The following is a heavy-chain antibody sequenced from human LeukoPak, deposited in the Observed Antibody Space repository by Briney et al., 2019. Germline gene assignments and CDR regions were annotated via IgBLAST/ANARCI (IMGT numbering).Heavy chain of an antibody. CDR1: GFTFSTYA. Sequence: PGGSLRLSCASSGFTFSTYAMSWVRQAPGKGLEWVSGISASGGSTYYADSVKGRFTISRDNSKNTLYLQMNSLRVEDTAVYYCASAGSETYWGWGQGTLVTVSS. CDR3: ASAGSETYWG. V-gene: IGHV3-23*01. D-gene: IGHD1-26*01. J-gene: IGHJ4*02. CDR2: ISASGGST.